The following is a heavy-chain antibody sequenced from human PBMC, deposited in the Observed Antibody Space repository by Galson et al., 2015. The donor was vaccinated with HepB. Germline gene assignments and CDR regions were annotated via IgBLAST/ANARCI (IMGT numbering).Heavy chain of an antibody. D-gene: IGHD3-10*01. Sequence: SLRLSCAASGFSFSNYAMDWVRQAPGKGLEWVAIISYDGSNKYYADSMKGRFTISRDNSQNTVYLQMNSLRAEDTAMYYCARGSYEFGASIVPGFDYWGQGTLVTVSS. CDR2: ISYDGSNK. V-gene: IGHV3-30-3*01. J-gene: IGHJ4*02. CDR1: GFSFSNYA. CDR3: ARGSYEFGASIVPGFDY.